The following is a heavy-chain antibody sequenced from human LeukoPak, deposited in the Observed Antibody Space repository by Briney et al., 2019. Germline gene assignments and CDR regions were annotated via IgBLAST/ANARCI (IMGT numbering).Heavy chain of an antibody. Sequence: GGSLRLSCVVSGFTFSSYSMSWVRQAPGKGLEWVANIKQDGSEKHYVDSVKGRFTISRDNAKNSLFLQMNSLRAEDTAVYYCARSINNDENDYWGQGTLVTVSS. J-gene: IGHJ4*02. CDR2: IKQDGSEK. D-gene: IGHD1-1*01. CDR3: ARSINNDENDY. CDR1: GFTFSSYS. V-gene: IGHV3-7*01.